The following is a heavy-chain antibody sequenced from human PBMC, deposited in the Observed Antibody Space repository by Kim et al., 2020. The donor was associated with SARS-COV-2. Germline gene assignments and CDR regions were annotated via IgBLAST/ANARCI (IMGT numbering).Heavy chain of an antibody. Sequence: GGSLRLSCAASGFTFSTYWMSWVRQAPGRGLEWVANMKQDGSEKYYVDSVKGRFTISRDNAKNSLYLQMNSLRAEDTAIYYCARGLTAALYYFDYWGQGT. D-gene: IGHD6-13*01. CDR3: ARGLTAALYYFDY. CDR1: GFTFSTYW. CDR2: MKQDGSEK. V-gene: IGHV3-7*01. J-gene: IGHJ4*02.